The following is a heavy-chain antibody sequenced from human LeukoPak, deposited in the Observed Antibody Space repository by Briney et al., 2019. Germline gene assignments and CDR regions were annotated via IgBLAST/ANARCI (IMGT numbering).Heavy chain of an antibody. Sequence: SETLSLTCAVYGGSFSGYYWSWIRQPPGKGLKWIGEINHSGSTNYNPSLKSRVTISVDTSKNQFSLKLSSVTAADTAVYYCARRACGGDCYSGRTYDDAFDIWGQGTMVTVSS. D-gene: IGHD2-21*02. CDR2: INHSGST. V-gene: IGHV4-34*01. CDR1: GGSFSGYY. CDR3: ARRACGGDCYSGRTYDDAFDI. J-gene: IGHJ3*02.